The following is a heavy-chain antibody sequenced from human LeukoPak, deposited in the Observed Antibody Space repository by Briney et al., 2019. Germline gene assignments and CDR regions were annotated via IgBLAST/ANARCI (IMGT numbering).Heavy chain of an antibody. V-gene: IGHV3-23*01. CDR1: GLTFSNYA. CDR2: ISGSGGST. D-gene: IGHD2-15*01. J-gene: IGHJ4*02. Sequence: GGSLRLSCAASGLTFSNYAMSWVRQAPGKGLEWVSAISGSGGSTYYADSVKGRFTISSDNSKNTLYLQMNSLRAEDTAVYYCAKEKSGGSGVYFDYWGQGTLVTVSS. CDR3: AKEKSGGSGVYFDY.